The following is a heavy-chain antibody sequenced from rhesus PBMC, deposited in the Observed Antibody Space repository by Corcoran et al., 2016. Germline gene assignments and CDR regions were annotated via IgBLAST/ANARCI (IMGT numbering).Heavy chain of an antibody. J-gene: IGHJ6*01. Sequence: QVQLVQSGAEVKKPGASGKVSCKAAGYTLSDYYIHRVRQAPRHGLEWMGWINPYNGNTKDAQKFQGRVTMTRDTSTSTAYMELSSLRSEDTAVYYCARNEDDYGYYGLDSWGQGVVVTVSS. CDR1: GYTLSDYY. V-gene: IGHV1S2*01. D-gene: IGHD3-9*01. CDR2: INPYNGNT. CDR3: ARNEDDYGYYGLDS.